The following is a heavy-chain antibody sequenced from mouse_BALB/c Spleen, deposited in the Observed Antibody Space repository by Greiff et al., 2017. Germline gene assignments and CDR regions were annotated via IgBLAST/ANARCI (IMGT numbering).Heavy chain of an antibody. CDR3: ARKYGNWYFDV. Sequence: VQLQQSGAELVRPGASVKLSCKASGFTIKDYYMHWVKQRPEQGLEWIGWIDPENGNTIYDPKFQGKASITADTSSNTAYLQLSSLTSEDTAVYYCARKYGNWYFDVWGAGTTVTVSS. CDR2: IDPENGNT. D-gene: IGHD2-10*02. V-gene: IGHV14-1*02. CDR1: GFTIKDYY. J-gene: IGHJ1*01.